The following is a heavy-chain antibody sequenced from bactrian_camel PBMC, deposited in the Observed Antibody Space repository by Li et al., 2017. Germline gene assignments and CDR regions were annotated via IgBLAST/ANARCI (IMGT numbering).Heavy chain of an antibody. J-gene: IGHJ4*01. D-gene: IGHD3*01. V-gene: IGHV3S55*01. CDR1: TVRYC. Sequence: VQLVESGGGSVQAGGSLRLSCAASTVRYCWGWFRQVPGREREQVAAIRSSGTTITPYYADSVKGRFSISKGNAKNTLYLQMTDLKPEDTAMYTCAAGISSTCTFSDWVWGQGTQVTVS. CDR3: AAGISSTCTFSDWV. CDR2: IRSSGTTIT.